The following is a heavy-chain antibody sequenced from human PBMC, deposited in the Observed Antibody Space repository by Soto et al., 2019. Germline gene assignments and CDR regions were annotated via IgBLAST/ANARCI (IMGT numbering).Heavy chain of an antibody. J-gene: IGHJ4*02. D-gene: IGHD3-22*01. Sequence: GGSLRLSCAASGFIFTDAWMNWVRQAPGKGLEWVGRIQSNAYGGATDYAAPVKGRFTISRDDSKDTLYLQLNGLKTEDTGIYYCTTLSGYVTTTFPAYWGQGTLVTVSS. V-gene: IGHV3-15*07. CDR3: TTLSGYVTTTFPAY. CDR1: GFIFTDAW. CDR2: IQSNAYGGAT.